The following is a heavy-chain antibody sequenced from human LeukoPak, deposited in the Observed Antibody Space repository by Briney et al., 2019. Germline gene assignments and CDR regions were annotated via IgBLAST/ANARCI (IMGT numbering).Heavy chain of an antibody. J-gene: IGHJ4*02. CDR2: IYYSGST. D-gene: IGHD5-24*01. V-gene: IGHV4-39*07. Sequence: SETLSLTCTVFGGSISSSSYYWGWIRQPPGKGLEWIGSIYYSGSTYYNPSLKSRVTISVDTSKNQFSLKLTSVTAADTAVYYCATLRDGYEFDYWGQGTLVTVSS. CDR3: ATLRDGYEFDY. CDR1: GGSISSSSYY.